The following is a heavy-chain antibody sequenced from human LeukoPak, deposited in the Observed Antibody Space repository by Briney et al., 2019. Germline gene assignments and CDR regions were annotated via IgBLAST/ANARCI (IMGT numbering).Heavy chain of an antibody. D-gene: IGHD3-10*01. Sequence: SETLSLTCAVYGGSFSGYYWSWIRQPPGKGLEWIGYIYYSGSTNYNPSLKSRVTISVDTSKNQFSLKLSSVTAADTAVYYCATYGSGSYYNSAFDIWGQGTMVTVSS. CDR2: IYYSGST. CDR1: GGSFSGYY. CDR3: ATYGSGSYYNSAFDI. J-gene: IGHJ3*02. V-gene: IGHV4-59*01.